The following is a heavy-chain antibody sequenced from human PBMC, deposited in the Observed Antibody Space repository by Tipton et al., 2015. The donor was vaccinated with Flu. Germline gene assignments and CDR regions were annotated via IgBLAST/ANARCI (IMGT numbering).Heavy chain of an antibody. CDR3: ARDPSPSTYYDFWSGPPPGNWFDP. D-gene: IGHD3-3*01. J-gene: IGHJ5*02. CDR2: IYYSGST. CDR1: GGSISSYY. V-gene: IGHV4-59*01. Sequence: TLSLTCTVSGGSISSYYWSWIRQPPGKGLEWIGYIYYSGSTNYNPSLKSRVTISVDTSKNQFSLKLSSVTAADTAVYYCARDPSPSTYYDFWSGPPPGNWFDPWGQGTLVTVSS.